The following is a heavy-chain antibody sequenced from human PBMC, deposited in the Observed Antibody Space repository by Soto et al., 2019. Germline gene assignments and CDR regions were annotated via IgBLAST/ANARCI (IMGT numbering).Heavy chain of an antibody. Sequence: QVLLQQWGAGLLKPSETLSLTCAVYGGSFSGYYWSWFRQPPGKGLEWIGEINHSGSTNYNASLTSRATISVDTSKKQLSLQLSSVTAADTAVYYCAREGREDGDYIKLDSWGQGTLVTVSS. V-gene: IGHV4-34*01. CDR1: GGSFSGYY. CDR3: AREGREDGDYIKLDS. CDR2: INHSGST. D-gene: IGHD4-17*01. J-gene: IGHJ4*02.